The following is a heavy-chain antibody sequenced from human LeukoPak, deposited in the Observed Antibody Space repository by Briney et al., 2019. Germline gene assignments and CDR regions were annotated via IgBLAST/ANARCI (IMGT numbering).Heavy chain of an antibody. CDR2: IYYSGST. CDR1: GGSISSYY. J-gene: IGHJ4*02. CDR3: GGIAAAGTRED. D-gene: IGHD6-13*01. Sequence: PSETLSLTCTVSGGSISSYYWSWIRQPPGKGLEWIGYIYYSGSTNYNPSLKSRVTISVDTSKNQFSLKLSSVTAADTAVYYCGGIAAAGTREDWGQGTLVTVSS. V-gene: IGHV4-59*01.